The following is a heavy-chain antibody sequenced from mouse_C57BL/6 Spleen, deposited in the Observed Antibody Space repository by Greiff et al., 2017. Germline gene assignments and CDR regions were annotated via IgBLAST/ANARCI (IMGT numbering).Heavy chain of an antibody. J-gene: IGHJ4*01. CDR2: INPNNGGT. CDR3: ARSNYSNSYAMDY. V-gene: IGHV1-18*01. Sequence: VHVKQSGPELVKPGASVKIPCKASGYTFTDYNMDWVKQSHGKSLEWIGDINPNNGGTIYNQKFKGKATLTVDKSSSTAYMELRSLTSEDTAVYYCARSNYSNSYAMDYWGQGTSVTVSS. CDR1: GYTFTDYN. D-gene: IGHD2-5*01.